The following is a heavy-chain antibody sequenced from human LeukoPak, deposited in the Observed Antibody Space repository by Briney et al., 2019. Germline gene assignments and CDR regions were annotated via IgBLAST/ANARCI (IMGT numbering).Heavy chain of an antibody. J-gene: IGHJ6*02. V-gene: IGHV4-34*01. D-gene: IGHD2-2*02. CDR1: GGSFSGYY. CDR3: ARNLKIVVVPAAIQRHYYYYGMDV. Sequence: SETLSLTCAVYGGSFSGYYWSWIRQPPAKGLEWIGEINHNGSTNYNPSLKSRVTISVDTSKNQFSLKLSSVTAAGTAVYYCARNLKIVVVPAAIQRHYYYYGMDVWGQGPTVTVSS. CDR2: INHNGST.